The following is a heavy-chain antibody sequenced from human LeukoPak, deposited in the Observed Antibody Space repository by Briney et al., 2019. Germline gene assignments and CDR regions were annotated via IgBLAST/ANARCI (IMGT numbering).Heavy chain of an antibody. CDR2: ISGSGGST. D-gene: IGHD3-3*01. CDR3: AKVAGDDFWSGYCDY. Sequence: PGGSLRLSCAASGFTFSSYGMSWVRQAPGKGLEWVSTISGSGGSTYYADSVKGRFTISRDNSKNTLYLQMNSLRAEDTAVYYCAKVAGDDFWSGYCDYWGQGTLVTVSS. V-gene: IGHV3-23*01. CDR1: GFTFSSYG. J-gene: IGHJ4*02.